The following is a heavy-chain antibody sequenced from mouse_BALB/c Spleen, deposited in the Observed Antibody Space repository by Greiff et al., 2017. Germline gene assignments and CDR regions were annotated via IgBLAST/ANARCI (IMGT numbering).Heavy chain of an antibody. Sequence: VKLVESGPGLVQPSQSLSITCTVSGFSLTSYGVHWVRQSPGKGLEWLGVIWSGGSTDYNAAFISRLSISKDNSKSQVFFKMNSLQANDTAIYYCARKEVRNYAMDYWGQGTSVTVSS. CDR2: IWSGGST. CDR3: ARKEVRNYAMDY. CDR1: GFSLTSYG. J-gene: IGHJ4*01. V-gene: IGHV2-2*02. D-gene: IGHD2-14*01.